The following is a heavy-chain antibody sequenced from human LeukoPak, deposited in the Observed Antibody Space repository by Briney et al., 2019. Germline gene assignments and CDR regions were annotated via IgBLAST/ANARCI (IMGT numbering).Heavy chain of an antibody. CDR2: MSAYNGNT. J-gene: IGHJ4*02. Sequence: ASVKVSCKASGYTFRSYGITWVRQAPGQGLEWMGWMSAYNGNTNFAQKFQGRLTMTTDTSTSTAYMELRRLRSDDTAVYYCARGRRTYCGGDCESCDYWGQGTLVTFSS. D-gene: IGHD2-21*02. CDR1: GYTFRSYG. CDR3: ARGRRTYCGGDCESCDY. V-gene: IGHV1-18*01.